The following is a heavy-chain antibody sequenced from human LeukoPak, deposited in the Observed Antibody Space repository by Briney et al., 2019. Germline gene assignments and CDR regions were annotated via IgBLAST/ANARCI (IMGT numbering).Heavy chain of an antibody. D-gene: IGHD3-10*01. Sequence: PSETLSLTCTVSGGSISSYYWSWIRQPPGKGLEWLGFVYYRGTAYYNSSLKSRLTISIDTSQNQFSLRLTSVTAADTAVYYCARIQGNGAYGWDYFDYWGRGTLVAVSS. CDR3: ARIQGNGAYGWDYFDY. V-gene: IGHV4-59*08. CDR2: VYYRGTA. J-gene: IGHJ4*02. CDR1: GGSISSYY.